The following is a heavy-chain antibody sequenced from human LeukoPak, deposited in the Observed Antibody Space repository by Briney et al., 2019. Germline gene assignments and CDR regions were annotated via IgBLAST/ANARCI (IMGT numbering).Heavy chain of an antibody. D-gene: IGHD2/OR15-2a*01. CDR2: ITTSGTTT. CDR1: GFTFSSYK. J-gene: IGHJ4*02. CDR3: ARVLFHSLAVFDY. Sequence: GGSLRLSCAASGFTFSSYKMIWVRQAPGKGLEWDSYITTSGTTTYYADSLKGRFTISRDNAKNSLYLQMNSLRAEDTAVYYCARVLFHSLAVFDYWGQGTLVTVSS. V-gene: IGHV3-48*03.